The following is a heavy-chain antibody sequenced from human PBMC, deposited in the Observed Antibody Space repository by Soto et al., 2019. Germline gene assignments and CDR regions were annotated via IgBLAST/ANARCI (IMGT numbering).Heavy chain of an antibody. V-gene: IGHV1-69*12. J-gene: IGHJ6*02. CDR1: GGTFSSYA. CDR2: IIPIFRTA. CDR3: ASVETQRYYYGMDV. D-gene: IGHD2-15*01. Sequence: QVQLVQAGAEVKRPGSSVKVSCKASGGTFSSYAISWVRQAPGQGLEWMGGIIPIFRTADYAQKFQGRVTITADDSTSTAYMELSSLRSEDTAVYYCASVETQRYYYGMDVWGQGTTVTVSS.